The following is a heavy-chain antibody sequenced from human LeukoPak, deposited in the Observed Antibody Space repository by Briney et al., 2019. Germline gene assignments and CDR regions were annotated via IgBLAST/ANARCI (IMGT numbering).Heavy chain of an antibody. CDR3: ARYGVFDFWSGLDY. Sequence: ASVKVSCKASGYTFTGYYMHWVRQAPGQGLEWMGWINPNSGGTNYAQKFQGRVTMTRDTSISTAYMELSRLRSGDTAVYYCARYGVFDFWSGLDYWGQGTLVTVSS. CDR1: GYTFTGYY. V-gene: IGHV1-2*02. CDR2: INPNSGGT. J-gene: IGHJ4*02. D-gene: IGHD3-3*01.